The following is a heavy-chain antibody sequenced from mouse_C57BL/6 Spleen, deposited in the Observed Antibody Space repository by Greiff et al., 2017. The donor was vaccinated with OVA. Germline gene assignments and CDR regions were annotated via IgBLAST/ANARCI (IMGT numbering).Heavy chain of an antibody. CDR3: ARAYGRGAMDY. D-gene: IGHD1-1*01. V-gene: IGHV1-53*01. J-gene: IGHJ4*01. CDR2: INPSNGGT. CDR1: GYTFTSYW. Sequence: QVQLQQPGTELVKPGASVKLSCKASGYTFTSYWMHWVKQRPGQGLEWIGNINPSNGGTNYNEKFKSKDTLTVDKSSRTAYMQLSSLTSEDSAVYECARAYGRGAMDYWGQGTSGTVSS.